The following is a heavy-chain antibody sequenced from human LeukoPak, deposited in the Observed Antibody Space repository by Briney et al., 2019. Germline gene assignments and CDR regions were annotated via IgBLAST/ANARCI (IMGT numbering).Heavy chain of an antibody. CDR3: ARGTWSGYGVYFDY. CDR1: GFTFSSYG. J-gene: IGHJ4*02. Sequence: GGSLRLSCAASGFTFSSYGMHWVRQAPGKGLEWVAVIWYDGSNKYYADSVKGRFTISRDNSKNTLYLQMNSLRAEDTALYYCARGTWSGYGVYFDYWGQGTLVTVSS. CDR2: IWYDGSNK. D-gene: IGHD3-3*01. V-gene: IGHV3-33*01.